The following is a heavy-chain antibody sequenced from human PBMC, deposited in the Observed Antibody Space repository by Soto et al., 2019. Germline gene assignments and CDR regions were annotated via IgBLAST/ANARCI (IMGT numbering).Heavy chain of an antibody. CDR1: GFTFSSYS. CDR3: ARDFIAAAGSPFDY. D-gene: IGHD6-13*01. J-gene: IGHJ4*02. CDR2: ISSSSSYI. Sequence: GGSLRLSCAASGFTFSSYSMNWVRQAPGKGLEWVSSISSSSSYIYYADSVKGRFTISRDNAKNSLYLQMNSLRAEDTAVYYCARDFIAAAGSPFDYWGQGTLVPVAS. V-gene: IGHV3-21*01.